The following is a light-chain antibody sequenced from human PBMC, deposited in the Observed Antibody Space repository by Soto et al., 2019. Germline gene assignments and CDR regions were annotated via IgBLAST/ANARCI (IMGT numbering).Light chain of an antibody. CDR3: QQSYRTPPIT. CDR1: QSISNS. Sequence: DIQMTQSQSSLSASVGDRVTITFRASQSISNSLNWYQQKPGRAPKLLIYAASSLQSGVPSRFSGSGSGTDFILTISSLQPEDFATYYCQQSYRTPPITFGQGTRLEIK. CDR2: AAS. J-gene: IGKJ5*01. V-gene: IGKV1-39*01.